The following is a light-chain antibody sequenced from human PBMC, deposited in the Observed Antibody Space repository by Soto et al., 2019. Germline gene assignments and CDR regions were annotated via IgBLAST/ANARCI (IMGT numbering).Light chain of an antibody. V-gene: IGKV1-8*01. CDR3: QQYYSYPWT. Sequence: AIRMTQSPSSLSASTGDRVTITCRASEGISSYLAWYQQKPGKAPKLLIYAASTLQSGVPSRFSGSGSVTDFTLIISCLQSEDFATYYCQQYYSYPWTFGQGTKVEIK. J-gene: IGKJ1*01. CDR2: AAS. CDR1: EGISSY.